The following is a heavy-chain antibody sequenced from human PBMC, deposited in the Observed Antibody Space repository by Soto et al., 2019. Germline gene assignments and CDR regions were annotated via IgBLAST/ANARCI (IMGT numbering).Heavy chain of an antibody. V-gene: IGHV3-66*01. Sequence: GGSLRLSCAASGFTISSKYMSWVRQAPGRGLEWVSLINSGGSTSHADSVKGRFTISRDNSKNTVFLQMISLRAEDTAVYYCAKARSSGLNFLDYWGQGNMVTVSS. J-gene: IGHJ4*02. CDR3: AKARSSGLNFLDY. CDR1: GFTISSKY. D-gene: IGHD6-19*01. CDR2: INSGGST.